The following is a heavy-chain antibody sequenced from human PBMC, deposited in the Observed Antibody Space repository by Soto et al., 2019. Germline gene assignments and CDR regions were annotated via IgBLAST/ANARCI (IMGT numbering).Heavy chain of an antibody. D-gene: IGHD3-22*01. Sequence: QVQLVESGGGVVQPGRSLRLSCAASGFTFSSYGMHWVRQAPGKGLEWVAVIWYDGSNKYYADSVKGRFTISRDNSKNTLYLQMNSLRAEDTAVYYCARGRKYYDSSGYYPLGYYYGMDVWDQGTTVTVSS. CDR1: GFTFSSYG. CDR3: ARGRKYYDSSGYYPLGYYYGMDV. J-gene: IGHJ6*02. CDR2: IWYDGSNK. V-gene: IGHV3-33*01.